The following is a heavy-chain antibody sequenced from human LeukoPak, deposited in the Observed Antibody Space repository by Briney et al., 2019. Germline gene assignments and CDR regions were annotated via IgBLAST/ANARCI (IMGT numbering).Heavy chain of an antibody. CDR3: AKETGYSGYDYGDY. Sequence: GGSLRLSRAASGFTFRSYAMSWVRQAPGKGVEWVSGICGRGGSTYYADSVRGRFTIPRDKSKNTLYLQMNSLRGEDTAVDYCAKETGYSGYDYGDYWGQGTLVTVSS. V-gene: IGHV3-23*01. CDR1: GFTFRSYA. D-gene: IGHD5-12*01. J-gene: IGHJ4*02. CDR2: ICGRGGST.